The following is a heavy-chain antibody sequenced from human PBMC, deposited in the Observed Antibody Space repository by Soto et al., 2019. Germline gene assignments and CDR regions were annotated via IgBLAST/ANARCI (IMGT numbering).Heavy chain of an antibody. CDR3: ARAHLYCSSTSCYGEGFDY. D-gene: IGHD2-2*01. CDR2: INPNSGGT. V-gene: IGHV1-2*04. J-gene: IGHJ4*02. CDR1: GYTFTGYY. Sequence: QVQLVQSGAEVKKPGASVKVSCKASGYTFTGYYMHWVRQAPGQGLEWMGWINPNSGGTNYAQKFQGWVTMTRDTSISTAYMELSRLRSDDMAVYYCARAHLYCSSTSCYGEGFDYWGQGTLVTVSS.